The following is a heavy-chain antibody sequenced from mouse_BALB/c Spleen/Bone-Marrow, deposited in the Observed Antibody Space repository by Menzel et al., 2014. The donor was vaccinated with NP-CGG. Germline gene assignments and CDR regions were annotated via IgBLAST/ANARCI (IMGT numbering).Heavy chain of an antibody. J-gene: IGHJ2*01. Sequence: EVQGVESGGGSVKPGGSLKLSCAASGFAFSDYDMSWVRQNPEKRLEWVATIRSGGSYTSYPDNMKGRFTISRDNARNTLYLQMSSLRSEDTALCYCARRRGYDYAFGYWGQGTTLTVSS. CDR2: IRSGGSYT. V-gene: IGHV5-9*02. D-gene: IGHD2-4*01. CDR3: ARRRGYDYAFGY. CDR1: GFAFSDYD.